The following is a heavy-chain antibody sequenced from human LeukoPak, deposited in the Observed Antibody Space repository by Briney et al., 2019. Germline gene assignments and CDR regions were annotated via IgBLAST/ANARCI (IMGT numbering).Heavy chain of an antibody. V-gene: IGHV3-7*01. J-gene: IGHJ5*02. CDR1: GFTFSIYW. CDR2: IKQDGSEK. Sequence: GGSLRLSCAASGFTFSIYWMSWVRQAPGKGLEWVANIKQDGSEKYYADSVKGRFTISRDNAKNSLYLQMYSLRAEDTAVYYCAGMTAWFDPWGQGTLVTVSS. CDR3: AGMTAWFDP.